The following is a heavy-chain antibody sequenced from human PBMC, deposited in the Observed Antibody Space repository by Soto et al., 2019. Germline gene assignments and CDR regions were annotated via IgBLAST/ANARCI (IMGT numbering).Heavy chain of an antibody. CDR2: ISTSSTTI. D-gene: IGHD3-16*02. J-gene: IGHJ4*02. CDR3: ARVGRLGDFSLRY. CDR1: GFTFSSYS. Sequence: EVQLVESGGGLVQPGGSLRLSCAASGFTFSSYSMNWVRQAPGKGLEWVSYISTSSTTIYYADSVKGRFAISRDNAKNSLYLQMNSLRAEDTAVYYCARVGRLGDFSLRYWGQGTLVTVSS. V-gene: IGHV3-48*01.